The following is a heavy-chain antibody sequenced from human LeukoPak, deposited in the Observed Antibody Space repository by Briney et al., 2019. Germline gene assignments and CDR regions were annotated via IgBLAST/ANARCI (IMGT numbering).Heavy chain of an antibody. Sequence: GGSLRLSCAAAGFTFSSYWMSWVRQAPGKGLEWVANIKQDGSEKYYVDSVKGRFTISRDNAKNSLYLQMNSLRAEDTAVYYCAKDTTTMVRGAADYWGQGTLVTVSS. D-gene: IGHD3-10*01. J-gene: IGHJ4*02. CDR3: AKDTTTMVRGAADY. CDR2: IKQDGSEK. CDR1: GFTFSSYW. V-gene: IGHV3-7*03.